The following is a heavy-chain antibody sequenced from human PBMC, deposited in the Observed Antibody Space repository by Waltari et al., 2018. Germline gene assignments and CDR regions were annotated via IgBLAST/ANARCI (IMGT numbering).Heavy chain of an antibody. CDR3: ARDGPEYYSGFDV. J-gene: IGHJ6*02. CDR2: ISGSSATI. Sequence: EVQLVESGGGLVVPGGSLRLSCVGSGFNFRGHRINWVRQAPGKGLEWISYISGSSATIYYADSVKGRVTVSRDNAESSVFLQMNSLGAEDTAVYYCARDGPEYYSGFDVWGLGTTVIVS. V-gene: IGHV3-48*01. CDR1: GFNFRGHR.